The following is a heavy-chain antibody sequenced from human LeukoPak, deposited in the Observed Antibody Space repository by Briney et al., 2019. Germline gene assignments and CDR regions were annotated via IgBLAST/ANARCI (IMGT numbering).Heavy chain of an antibody. D-gene: IGHD3-16*01. V-gene: IGHV3-7*03. CDR2: IKQDGSEK. Sequence: GGSLRLSCAASGLTFSNYWMTWVRQAPGKGLAWVANIKQDGSEKYYVDSVKGRFTISRDNAKNSVYLQMNSLRAEDTAVYYCARGLRYYYYYGMDVWGQGTTVTVSS. CDR1: GLTFSNYW. CDR3: ARGLRYYYYYGMDV. J-gene: IGHJ6*02.